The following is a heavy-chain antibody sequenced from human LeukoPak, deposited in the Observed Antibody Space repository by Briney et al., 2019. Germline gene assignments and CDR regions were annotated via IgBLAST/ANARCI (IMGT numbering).Heavy chain of an antibody. J-gene: IGHJ4*02. CDR1: GFTFSSYG. CDR3: AKETSDYASTN. D-gene: IGHD4-17*01. Sequence: GGSLRLSCAASGFTFSSYGMHWVRQAPGKGLEWVAVISYDGSNKYYADSVKGRFTISRDNSKNTLYLQMNSLRAEDTAVYYCAKETSDYASTNWGQGTLVTVSS. CDR2: ISYDGSNK. V-gene: IGHV3-30*18.